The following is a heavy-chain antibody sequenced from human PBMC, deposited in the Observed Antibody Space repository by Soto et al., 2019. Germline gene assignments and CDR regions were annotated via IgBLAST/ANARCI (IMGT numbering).Heavy chain of an antibody. V-gene: IGHV1-2*04. CDR2: INPSSGGT. Sequence: QGLGWMGWINPSSGGTNYAQKFQGCVTLTRDTPISTAYMELSRLRSDDTAVYYCARGLSKLLWFGELLLDEASDIWGKGTMVTVSS. J-gene: IGHJ3*02. D-gene: IGHD3-10*01. CDR3: ARGLSKLLWFGELLLDEASDI.